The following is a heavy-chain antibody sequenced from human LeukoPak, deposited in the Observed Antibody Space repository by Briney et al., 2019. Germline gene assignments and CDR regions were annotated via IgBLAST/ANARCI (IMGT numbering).Heavy chain of an antibody. CDR1: GFTFSNAW. Sequence: GGSLRLSCAASGFTFSNAWMSWVRQAPGKGLEWVGRIKSKTDGGTTDYAAPVKGRFTISRDDSKNTLYLQMNSLKTEDTAVYYCTTESPYSSSWYYCGMDVWGQGTTVTVSS. V-gene: IGHV3-15*01. CDR2: IKSKTDGGTT. D-gene: IGHD6-13*01. J-gene: IGHJ6*02. CDR3: TTESPYSSSWYYCGMDV.